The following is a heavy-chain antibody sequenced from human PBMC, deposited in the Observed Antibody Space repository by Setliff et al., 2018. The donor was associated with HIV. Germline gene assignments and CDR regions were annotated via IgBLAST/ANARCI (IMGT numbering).Heavy chain of an antibody. CDR3: ARDRGPLYSSAGFDY. CDR2: IYTSGST. J-gene: IGHJ4*02. V-gene: IGHV4-61*09. CDR1: GGSIRSRSYY. Sequence: PSETLSLTCTVSGGSIRSRSYYWSWIRQPAGKGLEWIGHIYTSGSTNYSPSLKSRVTISVDTSKNQFSLRVTSVTAADTAVYYCARDRGPLYSSAGFDYWGQGTLVTVSS. D-gene: IGHD6-19*01.